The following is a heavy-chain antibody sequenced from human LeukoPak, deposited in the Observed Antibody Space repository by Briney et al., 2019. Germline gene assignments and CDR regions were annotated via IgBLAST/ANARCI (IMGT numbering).Heavy chain of an antibody. CDR3: VRGRFSFDF. Sequence: SQTLSLTCAISVDSISSNSAAAAWSWITQPPPKGLEWLGRSYYRSKRYIDYASSVKSRVTFSPNTSKNQFSLHLNSVTPYATAVYYCVRGRFSFDFWGLGTLVTVSS. V-gene: IGHV6-1*01. CDR2: SYYRSKRYI. CDR1: VDSISSNSAAAA. J-gene: IGHJ4*02.